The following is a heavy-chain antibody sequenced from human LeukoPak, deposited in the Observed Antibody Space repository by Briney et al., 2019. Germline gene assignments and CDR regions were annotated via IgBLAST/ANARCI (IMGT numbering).Heavy chain of an antibody. CDR1: GFTFSSYS. CDR2: ISSSSSYI. Sequence: PGGSLRLSCAASGFTFSSYSMNWVRQAPGKGLEWVSSISSSSSYIYYADSVKGRLTISRDNAKNSLYLQMNSLRAEDTAVYYCARTTMVRGVIMSLDYWGQGTLVTVSS. V-gene: IGHV3-21*01. J-gene: IGHJ4*02. D-gene: IGHD3-10*01. CDR3: ARTTMVRGVIMSLDY.